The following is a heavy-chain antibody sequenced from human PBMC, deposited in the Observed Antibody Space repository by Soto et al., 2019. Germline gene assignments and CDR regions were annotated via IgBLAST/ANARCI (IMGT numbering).Heavy chain of an antibody. D-gene: IGHD6-19*01. J-gene: IGHJ4*02. CDR2: INPNSGGT. CDR1: GYTFTGYY. V-gene: IGHV1-2*04. Sequence: ASVKVSCKASGYTFTGYYMHWVRQAPGQGLEWMGWINPNSGGTNYAQKFQGWVTMTRDTSISTAYMELSRLRSDDTAVYYCARDLLVATPRRSSGWYWSLGYWGQGTLVTVSS. CDR3: ARDLLVATPRRSSGWYWSLGY.